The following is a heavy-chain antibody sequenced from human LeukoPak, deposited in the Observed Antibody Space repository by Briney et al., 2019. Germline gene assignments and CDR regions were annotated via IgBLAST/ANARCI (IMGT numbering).Heavy chain of an antibody. CDR3: ARGKNTYYYMDV. J-gene: IGHJ6*03. Sequence: SETLSLTCAVSSGSISSGGYSWSWIRQPPGKGLEWIGYIYYSGSTYYNPSLKSRVTISVDTSKDQFSLKLSSVTAADTAVYYCARGKNTYYYMDVWGKGTTVTVSS. V-gene: IGHV4-30-4*07. CDR2: IYYSGST. CDR1: SGSISSGGYS.